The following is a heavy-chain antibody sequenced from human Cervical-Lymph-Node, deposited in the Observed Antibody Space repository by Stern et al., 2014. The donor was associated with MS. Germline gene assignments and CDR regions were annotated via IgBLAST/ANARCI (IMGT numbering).Heavy chain of an antibody. V-gene: IGHV1-69*01. CDR1: GGTFSTLA. J-gene: IGHJ4*02. CDR2: ILPLLGTT. D-gene: IGHD6-13*01. Sequence: QARLVQSGAEVKKPVSSVGVSLKASGGTFSTLAISWVRPAPGPGLQWMGGILPLLGTTNYAQNFQGRVTFTADESTSTAYMELRGLRSDDTAVYYCTRHQEGIAADWGQGTLVTVAS. CDR3: TRHQEGIAAD.